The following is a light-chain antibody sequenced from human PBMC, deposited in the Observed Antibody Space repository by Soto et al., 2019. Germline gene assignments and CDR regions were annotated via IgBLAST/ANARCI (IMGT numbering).Light chain of an antibody. CDR3: QKYSSAPFT. CDR2: AAS. V-gene: IGKV1-27*01. J-gene: IGKJ3*01. CDR1: QGISNY. Sequence: DIQMTQSPSSLSASVGDRVAITCRASQGISNYLAWYQQKPGKVPKLLIYAASTLQSGVPSRFSGSGSGTDFTRTIISLQPEDCATYYCQKYSSAPFTFGTGTKVDIK.